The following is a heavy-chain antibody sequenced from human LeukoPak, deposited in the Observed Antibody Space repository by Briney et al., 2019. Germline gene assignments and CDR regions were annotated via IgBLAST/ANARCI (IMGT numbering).Heavy chain of an antibody. Sequence: GGSLRLSCAASGFTFSSYAMSWVRQAPGKGLEWVSDISGSGGSTYYADSVKGRFTISRDNSKNTLYLQMNSLRAEDTAVYYCASLPLHFWSGYRYFDPWGQGTLVTVSS. J-gene: IGHJ5*02. CDR3: ASLPLHFWSGYRYFDP. V-gene: IGHV3-23*01. CDR1: GFTFSSYA. D-gene: IGHD3-3*02. CDR2: ISGSGGST.